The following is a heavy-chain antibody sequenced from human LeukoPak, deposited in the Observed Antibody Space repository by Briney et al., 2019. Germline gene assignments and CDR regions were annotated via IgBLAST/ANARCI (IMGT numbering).Heavy chain of an antibody. D-gene: IGHD5-18*01. CDR3: ARAQIQLWSFDY. V-gene: IGHV4-59*02. Sequence: SETLSLTCTVSGGSVSSYYWSWIRQPPGKGLEWIGYIYYTGSTNYNPSLKSRVTISVDTSKNQFSLKLSSVTAADTAVYYCARAQIQLWSFDYWGQGTLVTVSS. CDR2: IYYTGST. J-gene: IGHJ4*02. CDR1: GGSVSSYY.